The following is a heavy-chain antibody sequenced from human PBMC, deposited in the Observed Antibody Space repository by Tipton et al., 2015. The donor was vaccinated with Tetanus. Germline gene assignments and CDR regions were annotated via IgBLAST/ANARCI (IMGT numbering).Heavy chain of an antibody. Sequence: QVQLVQSGAEMKKPGASVKVSCKASGYTFTGYYIYWVRQAPGQRLEWMGWIDPNSGGTVYAQKFQGRVTMTRDTSISTAYMELRSLRSDDPAVYYCARDRGDYIYYGMDVWGPGTSVTVS. V-gene: IGHV1-2*02. J-gene: IGHJ6*02. D-gene: IGHD3-22*01. CDR1: GYTFTGYY. CDR2: IDPNSGGT. CDR3: ARDRGDYIYYGMDV.